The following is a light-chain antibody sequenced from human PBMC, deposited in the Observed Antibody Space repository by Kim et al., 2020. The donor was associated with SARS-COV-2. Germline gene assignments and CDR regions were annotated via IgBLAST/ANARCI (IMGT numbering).Light chain of an antibody. CDR2: QDS. V-gene: IGLV3-1*01. J-gene: IGLJ2*01. Sequence: ASPGQTASITCSGNQFGAKYGCWYQQKPGQATELVICQDSTRHSGIPERFAGSNSGNNATLTISGPQAMDEAAYYCQPCDSSTGVFGGGTQLTVL. CDR3: QPCDSSTGV. CDR1: QFGAKY.